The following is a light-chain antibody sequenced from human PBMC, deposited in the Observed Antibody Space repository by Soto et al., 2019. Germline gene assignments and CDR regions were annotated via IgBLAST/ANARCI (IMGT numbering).Light chain of an antibody. V-gene: IGLV2-14*01. CDR3: DSYTSSRAYV. CDR2: EVT. CDR1: SSDVGGFDF. J-gene: IGLJ1*01. Sequence: QSALTQPASVSGSPGQSITISCTGTSSDVGGFDFVSWFQRRPGKAPRLIIYEVTNRPSGISDRFSGSKSGNTASLTISGLQAEDEADYFCDSYTSSRAYVFGIGTKLTVL.